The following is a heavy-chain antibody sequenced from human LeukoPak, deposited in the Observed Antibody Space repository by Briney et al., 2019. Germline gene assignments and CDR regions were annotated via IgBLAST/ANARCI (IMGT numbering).Heavy chain of an antibody. CDR1: GGSFSGYY. V-gene: IGHV4-34*01. D-gene: IGHD3-22*01. CDR2: INHSGST. CDR3: ARGPFYDSSGYYHY. Sequence: SETLSLTCAVYGGSFSGYYWSWIRQPPGKGLEWIGEINHSGSTNYNPSLKSRVTISVDTSKNQFSLKLSSVTAADTAVYYCARGPFYDSSGYYHYWGQGTLVTVSS. J-gene: IGHJ4*02.